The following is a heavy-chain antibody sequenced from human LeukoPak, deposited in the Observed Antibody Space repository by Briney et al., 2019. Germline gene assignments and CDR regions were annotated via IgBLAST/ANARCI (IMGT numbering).Heavy chain of an antibody. Sequence: GGSLRLSCAASRFTFTRHAMSWVRQAPGKGLEWVSTTGLESVHTLCADSVQGRFTVSRDNSRNTLDLQMDNLTVDDTAIYYCAKGGYIGYNGLFDMWGQGTMVTVSS. CDR2: TGLESVHT. J-gene: IGHJ3*02. CDR1: RFTFTRHA. V-gene: IGHV3-23*01. CDR3: AKGGYIGYNGLFDM. D-gene: IGHD1-1*01.